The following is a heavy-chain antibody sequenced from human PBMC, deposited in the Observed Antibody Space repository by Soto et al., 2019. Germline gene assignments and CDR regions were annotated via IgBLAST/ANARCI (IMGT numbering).Heavy chain of an antibody. CDR1: GGTFSSYA. D-gene: IGHD1-26*01. CDR2: IIPILGTA. V-gene: IGHV1-69*11. Sequence: QVQLVQSGAEVKKPGSSVKVSCKASGGTFSSYAISWVRQAPGQGLEWMGGIIPILGTANYAQKFQGRVTITADESTSTADMELSSLSSEDTAVYYCATTPPVGGYYYYGMDVWGQGTTVTVSS. CDR3: ATTPPVGGYYYYGMDV. J-gene: IGHJ6*02.